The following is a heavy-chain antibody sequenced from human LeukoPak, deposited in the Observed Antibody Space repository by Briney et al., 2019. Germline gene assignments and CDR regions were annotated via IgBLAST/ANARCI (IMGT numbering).Heavy chain of an antibody. CDR3: AKGRGRSSSWYSWFDP. D-gene: IGHD6-13*01. J-gene: IGHJ5*02. CDR2: ISSSGSTI. Sequence: GGSLRLSCAASGFTFSDYYMSWIRQAPGKGLEWVSYISSSGSTIYYADSVKGRFTISRDNAKNSLYLQMNSLRPEDTALYYCAKGRGRSSSWYSWFDPWGQGTLVTVSS. CDR1: GFTFSDYY. V-gene: IGHV3-11*01.